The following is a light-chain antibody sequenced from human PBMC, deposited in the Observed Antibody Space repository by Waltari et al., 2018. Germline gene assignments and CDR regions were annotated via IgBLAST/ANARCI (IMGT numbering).Light chain of an antibody. J-gene: IGKJ4*01. CDR3: QQYNDWPLT. CDR2: DAS. Sequence: EIVLTQSPGILSLSPGERAVLSCRASHSVSSNYLAWYRQKPGQAPRLLIYDASTRATGVPPRFSGSGSGTEFTLTISSLQSEDFAVYSCQQYNDWPLTFGGGTKVEIK. V-gene: IGKV3-15*01. CDR1: HSVSSN.